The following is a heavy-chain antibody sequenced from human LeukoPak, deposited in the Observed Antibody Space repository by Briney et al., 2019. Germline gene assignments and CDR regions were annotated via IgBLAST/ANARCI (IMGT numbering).Heavy chain of an antibody. CDR2: IVVGSGNT. CDR3: AAATDRSGYLLTR. J-gene: IGHJ4*02. V-gene: IGHV1-58*01. Sequence: TSVKVSCKASGFTFTSSAVQWVRQARGQRLEWIGWIVVGSGNTNYAQKFQERVTITRDMSTSTAYMELSSLRSEDTAVYYCAAATDRSGYLLTRWGQGTPVTVSS. CDR1: GFTFTSSA. D-gene: IGHD3-22*01.